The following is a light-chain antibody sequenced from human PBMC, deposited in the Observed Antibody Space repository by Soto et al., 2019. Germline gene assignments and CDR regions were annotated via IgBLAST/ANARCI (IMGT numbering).Light chain of an antibody. V-gene: IGLV2-14*01. CDR1: SSDVGGYKY. Sequence: QSALTQPASVSGSPGQSITISCTGTSSDVGGYKYVSWYQQHPGKAPKLMIYEVSNRPSGVSNRFSGSKSGNTASLTISGLQVEDEADYYCSSYTSSSSFVFGTGTKVTVL. CDR3: SSYTSSSSFV. CDR2: EVS. J-gene: IGLJ1*01.